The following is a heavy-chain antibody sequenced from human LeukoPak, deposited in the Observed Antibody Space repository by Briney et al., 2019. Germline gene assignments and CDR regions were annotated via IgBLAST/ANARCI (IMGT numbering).Heavy chain of an antibody. V-gene: IGHV4-39*07. D-gene: IGHD3-22*01. CDR2: MYYRGNT. CDR1: GGSISTITYY. Sequence: SETLSLTCTVSGGSISTITYYWGWIRQPPGKGLEWVGYMYYRGNTFYDPSLKSRVTISVDTSKNQFSLKLSSVTAADTAVYFCARGPYSYDSSGAFDIWGQGTTVTVSS. J-gene: IGHJ3*02. CDR3: ARGPYSYDSSGAFDI.